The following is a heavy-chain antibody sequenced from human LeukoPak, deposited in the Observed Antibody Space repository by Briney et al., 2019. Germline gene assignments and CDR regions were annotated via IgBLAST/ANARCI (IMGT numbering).Heavy chain of an antibody. J-gene: IGHJ6*02. CDR2: MNPSGGST. CDR3: ARDQYSSGWPYYYYGMDV. V-gene: IGHV1-46*01. CDR1: GYTFTSYY. D-gene: IGHD6-19*01. Sequence: GASVKVSCKASGYTFTSYYMHWVRQAPGQGLEWMGIMNPSGGSTSYAQKFQGRVTMTRDTSTSTVYMELSSLRSEDTAVYYCARDQYSSGWPYYYYGMDVWGQGTTVTVSS.